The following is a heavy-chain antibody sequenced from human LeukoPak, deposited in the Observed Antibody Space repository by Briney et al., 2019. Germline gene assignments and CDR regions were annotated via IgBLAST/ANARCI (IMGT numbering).Heavy chain of an antibody. D-gene: IGHD3-9*01. CDR2: IYHSGST. CDR3: ARATPYFTVDY. Sequence: SETLSLTCTVSGGSISGYYWSWIRQPPGKGLEWIGSIYHSGSTYYNPSLKSRVTISVDTSKNQFSLKLSSVTAADTAVYYCARATPYFTVDYWGQGTLVTVSS. CDR1: GGSISGYY. J-gene: IGHJ4*02. V-gene: IGHV4-38-2*02.